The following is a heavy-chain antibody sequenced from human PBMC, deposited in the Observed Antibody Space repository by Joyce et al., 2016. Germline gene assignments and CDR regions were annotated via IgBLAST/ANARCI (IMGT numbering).Heavy chain of an antibody. CDR3: LRDIQEPFSALYKGWFDP. V-gene: IGHV3-74*01. CDR2: ISGAGRGK. D-gene: IGHD5-12*01. Sequence: EMQVVESGGGLVQPGGSLRLSCAASGFTFNSYWMHWVRQAPGKGLEGVSFISGAGRGKAYADFVKGRFTIFRDNAKNMVYLQMNGLSADDTAVYYCLRDIQEPFSALYKGWFDPWGQGTLVTVSS. J-gene: IGHJ5*02. CDR1: GFTFNSYW.